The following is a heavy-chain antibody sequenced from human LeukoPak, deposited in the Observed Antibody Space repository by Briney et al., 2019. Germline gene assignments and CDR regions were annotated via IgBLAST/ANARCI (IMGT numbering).Heavy chain of an antibody. J-gene: IGHJ6*02. Sequence: GGFLRLSCAASGFTFSGSAMHWVRQASGKGLEWVGRIRSKANSYATAYAASVKGRFTISRDDSKNTAYLQMNSLKTEDTAVYYCTSGPISYYYYGMDVWGQGTTVTVSS. CDR2: IRSKANSYAT. D-gene: IGHD3-9*01. CDR3: TSGPISYYYYGMDV. V-gene: IGHV3-73*01. CDR1: GFTFSGSA.